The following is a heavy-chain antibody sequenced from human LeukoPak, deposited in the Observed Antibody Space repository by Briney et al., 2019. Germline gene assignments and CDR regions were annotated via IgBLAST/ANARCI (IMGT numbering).Heavy chain of an antibody. CDR1: GFTFSSYA. D-gene: IGHD4-23*01. Sequence: PGGSLRLSCAASGFTFSSYAMNWVRQAPGKGLEWVSSISSSSSYIYYADSVKGRFTISRDNAKNSLYLQMNSLRAEDTAVYYCASASFGGKSIHYWGQGTLVTVSS. CDR3: ASASFGGKSIHY. V-gene: IGHV3-21*01. J-gene: IGHJ4*02. CDR2: ISSSSSYI.